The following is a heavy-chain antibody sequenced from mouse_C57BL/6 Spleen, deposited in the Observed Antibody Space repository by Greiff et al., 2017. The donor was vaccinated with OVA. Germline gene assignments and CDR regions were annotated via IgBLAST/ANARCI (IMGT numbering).Heavy chain of an antibody. V-gene: IGHV2-2*01. CDR3: ARRGNLAWFDY. CDR1: GFSLTGYG. D-gene: IGHD2-1*01. Sequence: QVQLKESGPGLVQPSQRLSITCTVSGFSLTGYGVHWVRQSPGKGLEWLGVIWSGGSTDYNAAFISRLSISKDNSKSQVFFKMNSLQADDTARYYCARRGNLAWFDYWGQGTLVTVSA. CDR2: IWSGGST. J-gene: IGHJ3*01.